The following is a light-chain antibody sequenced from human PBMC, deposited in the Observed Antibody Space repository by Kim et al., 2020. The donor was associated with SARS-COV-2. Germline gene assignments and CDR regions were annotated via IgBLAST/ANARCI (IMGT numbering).Light chain of an antibody. Sequence: SSELTQDPAVSVALGQTVRITCQGDSLRSYYASWYQQKPGQAPLLVIYGKNNRPSGIPDRFSGSSSGNTASLTITGAQAEDEADYYCNSRDSSGNILVFGGGTQLTVL. V-gene: IGLV3-19*01. J-gene: IGLJ2*01. CDR3: NSRDSSGNILV. CDR2: GKN. CDR1: SLRSYY.